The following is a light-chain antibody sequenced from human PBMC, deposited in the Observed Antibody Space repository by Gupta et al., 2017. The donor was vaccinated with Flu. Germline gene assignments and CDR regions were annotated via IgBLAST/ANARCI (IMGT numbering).Light chain of an antibody. CDR3: QVWTYTSDHPLYV. J-gene: IGLJ1*01. Sequence: SYVLTQPPSVSVAPGQTARITCGGDYIGSESVHWYQQKSGQAPVLVVYDDSDRPSGIPERFSGSKSGITATLTISRVEAGDEADYYCQVWTYTSDHPLYVFGTGTKVTVL. CDR1: YIGSES. V-gene: IGLV3-21*02. CDR2: DDS.